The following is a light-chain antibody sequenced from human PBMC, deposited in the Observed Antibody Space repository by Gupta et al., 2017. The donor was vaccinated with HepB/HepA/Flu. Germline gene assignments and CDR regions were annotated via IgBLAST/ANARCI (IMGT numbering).Light chain of an antibody. CDR3: QQRSNWPPSLT. V-gene: IGKV3-11*01. CDR1: QSVSSY. J-gene: IGKJ4*01. CDR2: DAS. Sequence: IVFTQSPATLSLSPGERANLSCRASQSVSSYLAWYQQKPGQAPRLLIYDASNRATGIPARFSGSGSGTDFTLTISSLEPEDFAVYYCQQRSNWPPSLTFGGGTKVEIK.